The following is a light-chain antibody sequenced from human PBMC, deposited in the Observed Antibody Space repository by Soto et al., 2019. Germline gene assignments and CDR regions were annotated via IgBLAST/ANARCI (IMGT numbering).Light chain of an antibody. CDR1: SSNIGSKY. V-gene: IGLV1-47*02. J-gene: IGLJ3*02. CDR2: SSN. CDR3: AAWDDSLSGWV. Sequence: QSVLTQPPSASGTPGQRVTISCSGSSSNIGSKYVYWYQQLPGTAPKLLIYSSNQRPSGVPDRFSGSKSGTSASLAISGLRSEDEAHYYCAAWDDSLSGWVFGGGTKVTVL.